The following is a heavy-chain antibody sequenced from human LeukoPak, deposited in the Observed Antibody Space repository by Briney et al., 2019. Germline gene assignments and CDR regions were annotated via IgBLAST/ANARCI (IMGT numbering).Heavy chain of an antibody. CDR1: GGTFSSYA. D-gene: IGHD3-22*01. Sequence: SVKVSCKASGGTFSSYAISWVRQAPGQGLEWMGRIIPIFGTANYAQKFQGRVTITTDESTSTAYMELSSLRSEDTAVYYCARDTYYYDSSRNPKADYWGQGTLVTVSS. V-gene: IGHV1-69*05. CDR3: ARDTYYYDSSRNPKADY. J-gene: IGHJ4*02. CDR2: IIPIFGTA.